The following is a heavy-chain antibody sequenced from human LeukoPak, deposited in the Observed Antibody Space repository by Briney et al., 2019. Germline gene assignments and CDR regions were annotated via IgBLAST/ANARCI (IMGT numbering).Heavy chain of an antibody. Sequence: QSGGCLRLSCAASGFTFSSYAMSWVRQAPGKGLEWVSAISGSGGSTYYADSVKGRFTISRDNSKNTLYLQMNSLRAEDTAVYYCAKDRGGSYYYFDYWGQGTLVTVSP. CDR2: ISGSGGST. V-gene: IGHV3-23*01. J-gene: IGHJ4*02. CDR1: GFTFSSYA. D-gene: IGHD1-26*01. CDR3: AKDRGGSYYYFDY.